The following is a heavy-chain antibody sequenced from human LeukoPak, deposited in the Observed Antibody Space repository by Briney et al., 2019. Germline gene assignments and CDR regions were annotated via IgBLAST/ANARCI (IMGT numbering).Heavy chain of an antibody. CDR1: GFTFSSHA. CDR2: LSGSGGST. D-gene: IGHD6-19*01. V-gene: IGHV3-23*01. CDR3: ASSASGWYNFDY. J-gene: IGHJ4*02. Sequence: GGSLRLSCAASGFTFSSHATSWVRQAPGKGLEWVSALSGSGGSTSYADSVKGRFTISRDNSKNTLYLQMSSLRAEDTAVYYCASSASGWYNFDYWGQGTLVTVSS.